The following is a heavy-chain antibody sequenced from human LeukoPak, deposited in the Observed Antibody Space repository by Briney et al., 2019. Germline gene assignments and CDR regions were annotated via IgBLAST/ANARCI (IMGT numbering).Heavy chain of an antibody. V-gene: IGHV3-7*03. CDR2: IKQDGSEK. CDR1: GFTFSSYW. J-gene: IGHJ2*01. D-gene: IGHD3-9*01. CDR3: ARVRHVLRYFDWLLSNWYFDL. Sequence: GGSLRLSCAASGFTFSSYWMSWVRQAPGKGLEWVANIKQDGSEKYYVDSVKGRFTISRDNAKISLYLQMNSLRAEDTAVYYCARVRHVLRYFDWLLSNWYFDLWGRGTLVTVSS.